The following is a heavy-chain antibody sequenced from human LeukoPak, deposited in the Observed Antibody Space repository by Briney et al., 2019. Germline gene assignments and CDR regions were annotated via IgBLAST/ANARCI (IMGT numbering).Heavy chain of an antibody. J-gene: IGHJ4*02. V-gene: IGHV1-18*01. CDR2: ISTYNGNT. CDR1: GYTFTSYG. D-gene: IGHD3-3*01. Sequence: ASVKVSCKASGYTFTSYGISWVRQAPGQGLEWMGWISTYNGNTNYAQKLQGRVTMTTGTSTSTAYMELRSLRSDDTAVYYCARDVTIFGVVINDYWGQGTLVTVSS. CDR3: ARDVTIFGVVINDY.